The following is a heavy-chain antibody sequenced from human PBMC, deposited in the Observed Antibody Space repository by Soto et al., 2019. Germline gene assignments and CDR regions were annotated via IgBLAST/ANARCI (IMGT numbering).Heavy chain of an antibody. CDR1: GCSISSGDYY. Sequence: SETLSLTCTVSGCSISSGDYYWSWIRQPPGKGLEWIGYIYYSGSTYYNPSLKSRVTILVDTSKNQFSLKLSSVTAADTAVYYCARDPITGTTPSGMDVWGQGTTVTVSS. D-gene: IGHD1-7*01. CDR2: IYYSGST. V-gene: IGHV4-30-4*01. CDR3: ARDPITGTTPSGMDV. J-gene: IGHJ6*02.